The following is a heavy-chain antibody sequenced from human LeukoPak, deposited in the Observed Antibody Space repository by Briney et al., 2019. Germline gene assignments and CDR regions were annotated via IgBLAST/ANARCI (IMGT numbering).Heavy chain of an antibody. CDR2: ISWNSGSI. CDR3: AKDISRITIFGVVGQIDY. CDR1: GFTFDDYA. V-gene: IGHV3-9*01. J-gene: IGHJ4*02. D-gene: IGHD3-3*01. Sequence: AGGSLRLSCAASGFTFDDYAMHWVRQAPGKGLEWVSGISWNSGSIGYADSVKGRFTISRDNAKNSLYLQMNSLRAEDTALYYCAKDISRITIFGVVGQIDYWGQGTLVTVSS.